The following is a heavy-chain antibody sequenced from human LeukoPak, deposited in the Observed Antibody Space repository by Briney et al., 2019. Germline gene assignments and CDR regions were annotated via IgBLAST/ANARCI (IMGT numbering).Heavy chain of an antibody. CDR3: AKPLVVAAVFDY. D-gene: IGHD2-15*01. CDR1: GFTFSSYG. Sequence: GGTLRLSCAASGFTFSSYGMSWVRQAPGKGLEWVSAISGSGGSTYYADSVKGRFTISRDNSKNTLYLQMNSLRAEDTAVYYCAKPLVVAAVFDYWGQGTLVTVSS. V-gene: IGHV3-23*01. CDR2: ISGSGGST. J-gene: IGHJ4*02.